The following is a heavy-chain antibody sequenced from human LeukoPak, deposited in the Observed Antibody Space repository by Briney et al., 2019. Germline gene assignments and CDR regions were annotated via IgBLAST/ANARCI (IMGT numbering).Heavy chain of an antibody. D-gene: IGHD3-10*01. Sequence: PGGSLRLSCAASGFTFSSYAMSWVRQAPGKGLEWVSAISGGGGSASYAYYADSVKGRFTISRDNSKNTLYLQMNSLRAEDTAVYYCANIDSGSYDYWGQGTLVTVSS. CDR1: GFTFSSYA. V-gene: IGHV3-23*01. J-gene: IGHJ4*02. CDR3: ANIDSGSYDY. CDR2: ISGGGGSASYA.